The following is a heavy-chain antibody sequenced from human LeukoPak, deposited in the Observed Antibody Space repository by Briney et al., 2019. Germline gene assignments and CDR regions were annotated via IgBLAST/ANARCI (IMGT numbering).Heavy chain of an antibody. J-gene: IGHJ3*02. CDR3: ARTSKVTSVMDI. CDR1: GFTFSSYD. CDR2: IDTAGNT. D-gene: IGHD3-16*01. Sequence: GGSLRLSCAASGFTFSSYDMHWVRQATGKGLEWVSAIDTAGNTFYPGSVKGRFTISRENAKNSLYLQMNNVRAGDTAVYYCARTSKVTSVMDIWGQGTMVTVSS. V-gene: IGHV3-13*04.